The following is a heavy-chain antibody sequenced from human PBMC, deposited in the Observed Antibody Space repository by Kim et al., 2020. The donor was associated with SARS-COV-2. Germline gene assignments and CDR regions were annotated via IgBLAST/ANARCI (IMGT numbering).Heavy chain of an antibody. Sequence: SVKVSCKASGGTFSSYAISWVRQAPGQGLEWMGRIIPILGIANYAQKFQGRVTITADKSTSTAYMELSSLRSEDTAVYYCAREPTSDIVVVPAASSGYFDYWGQGTLVTVSS. CDR2: IIPILGIA. CDR3: AREPTSDIVVVPAASSGYFDY. D-gene: IGHD2-2*01. V-gene: IGHV1-69*04. CDR1: GGTFSSYA. J-gene: IGHJ4*02.